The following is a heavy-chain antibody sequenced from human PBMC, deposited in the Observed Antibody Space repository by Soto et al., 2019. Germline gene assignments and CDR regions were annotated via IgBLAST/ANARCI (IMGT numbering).Heavy chain of an antibody. CDR1: RGSGSSGSVS. Sequence: SQTPSLTCAISRGSGSSGSVSLNWIRQSPSRGLEWLGRTYYRSKWYNDYAVSVKSRISINPDTSKNQFSLQLNSVTPEDTAVYYCARGHGDWFDPWGQGTLVTVS. D-gene: IGHD4-17*01. CDR3: ARGHGDWFDP. J-gene: IGHJ5*02. V-gene: IGHV6-1*01. CDR2: TYYRSKWYN.